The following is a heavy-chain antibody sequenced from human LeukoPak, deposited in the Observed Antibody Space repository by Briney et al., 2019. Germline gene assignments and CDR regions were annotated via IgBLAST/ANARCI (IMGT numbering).Heavy chain of an antibody. D-gene: IGHD5-24*01. CDR3: GKGVEMATWYYFDY. V-gene: IGHV3-30*04. J-gene: IGHJ4*02. CDR1: GFTFSNDA. CDR2: ISYDGSNK. Sequence: GGSLRLSFAAPGFTFSNDAMPTVRQAPAKGLGRVSVISYDGSNKYYADSVNGQFTISIDNSKKTLDLQMNSPRAEDTSVYHCGKGVEMATWYYFDYWGQGTLVTVSS.